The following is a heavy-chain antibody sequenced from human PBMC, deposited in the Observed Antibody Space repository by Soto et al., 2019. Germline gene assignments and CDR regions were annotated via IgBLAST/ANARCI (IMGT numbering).Heavy chain of an antibody. Sequence: ASETLSLTCKASGASIRSTHYFWGWIRQPPGKGLEWIGNFYSSGVTHYNPSLKSRVTISVDTSKNHFTLNLTSVTAADTALYYRAISFQYDYTGSYSGYWGQGTLVTVSS. D-gene: IGHD3-9*01. CDR1: GASIRSTHYF. CDR3: AISFQYDYTGSYSGY. CDR2: FYSSGVT. V-gene: IGHV4-39*02. J-gene: IGHJ4*02.